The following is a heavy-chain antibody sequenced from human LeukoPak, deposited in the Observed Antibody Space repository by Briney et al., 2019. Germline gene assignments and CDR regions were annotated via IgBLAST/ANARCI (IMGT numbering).Heavy chain of an antibody. Sequence: ASVKVSCKVSTYTLTELSMHWVRQAPGKGLEWMGGFDPEDGETIYAQKFQGRVTMTEDTSTDTAYMELSSLRSEDTAVYYCATSVVGATTTGHVNYYYYYGMDVWGQGTTVTVSS. J-gene: IGHJ6*02. CDR3: ATSVVGATTTGHVNYYYYYGMDV. D-gene: IGHD1-26*01. CDR1: TYTLTELS. V-gene: IGHV1-24*01. CDR2: FDPEDGET.